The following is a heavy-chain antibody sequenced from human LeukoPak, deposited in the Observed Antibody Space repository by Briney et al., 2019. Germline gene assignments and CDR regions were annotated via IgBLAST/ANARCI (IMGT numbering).Heavy chain of an antibody. V-gene: IGHV3-30*18. D-gene: IGHD6-19*01. CDR3: AKRYSSGWYYFDY. Sequence: GGSLRLSCAASGFTFSDYGMYWVRQAPGKGLEWVAVISNDGSDKYYADSVKGRFTISRDNSKNTLYLEMNSLRVEDTAVYYCAKRYSSGWYYFDYWGQGTLVTVSS. J-gene: IGHJ4*02. CDR2: ISNDGSDK. CDR1: GFTFSDYG.